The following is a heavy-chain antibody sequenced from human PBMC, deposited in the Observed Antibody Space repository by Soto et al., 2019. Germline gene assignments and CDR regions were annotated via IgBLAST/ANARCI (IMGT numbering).Heavy chain of an antibody. CDR1: GGSMNTYY. Sequence: SETLSLTCTVSGGSMNTYYWSWIRQPPGKELEWIGYTHYSESANYNPSLRSRVTISLDTSKNQFTLRLTSVTAADTAVYFCATESGSTYGYFDNWGQGTQVTVYS. D-gene: IGHD5-18*01. V-gene: IGHV4-59*08. CDR3: ATESGSTYGYFDN. J-gene: IGHJ4*02. CDR2: THYSESA.